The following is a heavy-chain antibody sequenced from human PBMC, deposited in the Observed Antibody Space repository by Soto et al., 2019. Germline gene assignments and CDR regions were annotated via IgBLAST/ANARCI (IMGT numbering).Heavy chain of an antibody. CDR3: AREPGYCRGGSCAITGDAFDI. D-gene: IGHD2-15*01. CDR2: ISNRGDT. Sequence: EVQLVESGGGLVQPGGSLRLSCTASGFIVSDTYMNWVRQAPGKGLEWVSVISNRGDTHYSDSVRGRFSLSSDIVDNTFHLQMNNLRVEDTAVYYCAREPGYCRGGSCAITGDAFDIWGQGTMVTVSS. V-gene: IGHV3-66*01. CDR1: GFIVSDTY. J-gene: IGHJ3*02.